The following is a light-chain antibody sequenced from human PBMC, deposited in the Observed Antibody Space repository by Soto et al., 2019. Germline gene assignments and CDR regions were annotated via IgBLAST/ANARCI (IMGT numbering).Light chain of an antibody. CDR3: QQRSNWPPIT. Sequence: IVLTQSPATLSFSPCEIATLSCSSSHIFSSYLAWYQQKPGQAPRLLIYDASNRATGIPARFSGSGSGTDFTLTINSLEPEDFAIYYCQQRSNWPPITFGQGTRLEIK. CDR2: DAS. V-gene: IGKV3-11*01. J-gene: IGKJ5*01. CDR1: HIFSSY.